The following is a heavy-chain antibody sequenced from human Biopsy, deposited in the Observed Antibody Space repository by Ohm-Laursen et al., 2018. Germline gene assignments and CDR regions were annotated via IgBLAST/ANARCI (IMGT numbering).Heavy chain of an antibody. J-gene: IGHJ6*02. Sequence: SLRLSCTASGFSFDNYVMHWVRQAPGKGLEWVSGISWNSDSIGYADSVKGRFTISRDNAKNSLYLQMNSLRSEDTALYYCAKDRYPSSWHYYYGMDVRGQGTTGTVSS. V-gene: IGHV3-9*01. CDR2: ISWNSDSI. CDR1: GFSFDNYV. CDR3: AKDRYPSSWHYYYGMDV. D-gene: IGHD6-13*01.